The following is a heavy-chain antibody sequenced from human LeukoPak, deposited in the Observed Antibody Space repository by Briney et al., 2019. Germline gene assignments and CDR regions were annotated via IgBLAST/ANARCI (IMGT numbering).Heavy chain of an antibody. Sequence: GGSLRLSCAASGFTFSSYEMNWVRQAPGKGLEWVSYISSSGTTIYYADSVKGRVTISRDNAKNSLYLQMNSLRAEDTAVYYCASTPGYYGSGYWGQGTLVTVSS. CDR2: ISSSGTTI. CDR1: GFTFSSYE. CDR3: ASTPGYYGSGY. J-gene: IGHJ4*02. V-gene: IGHV3-48*03. D-gene: IGHD3-10*01.